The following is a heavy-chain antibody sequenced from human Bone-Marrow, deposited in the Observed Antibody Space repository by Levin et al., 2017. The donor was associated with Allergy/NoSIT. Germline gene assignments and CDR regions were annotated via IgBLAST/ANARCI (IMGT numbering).Heavy chain of an antibody. Sequence: LSLTCAASGFPFRRHGMHWVRQAPGKGLEWLTVISYDGGEKGYADSVQGRFTISRDNSKNTLYLQMDSLRAEDTAVYYCAKDRSSTYYYYGMDVWGQGTTVSVSS. J-gene: IGHJ6*02. CDR1: GFPFRRHG. D-gene: IGHD2-2*01. CDR2: ISYDGGEK. V-gene: IGHV3-30*18. CDR3: AKDRSSTYYYYGMDV.